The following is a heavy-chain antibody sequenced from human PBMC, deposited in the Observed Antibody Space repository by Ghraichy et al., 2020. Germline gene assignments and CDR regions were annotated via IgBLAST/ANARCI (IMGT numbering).Heavy chain of an antibody. Sequence: GESLNISCTASGFTFTSYWMSWVRQAPGKGLEWVANIKQDGSEKYYVDSVKGRFTISRDNAKNSLFLQMNSLRAEDTAVYYCARTPGWVDIWGLGTMVTVSS. J-gene: IGHJ3*02. CDR3: ARTPGWVDI. CDR2: IKQDGSEK. V-gene: IGHV3-7*01. CDR1: GFTFTSYW. D-gene: IGHD1-1*01.